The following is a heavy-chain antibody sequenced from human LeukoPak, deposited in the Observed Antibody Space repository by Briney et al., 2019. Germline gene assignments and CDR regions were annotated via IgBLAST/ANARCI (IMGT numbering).Heavy chain of an antibody. D-gene: IGHD3-10*01. Sequence: KAGGSLRLPCAASGFTFSSYSMNWVRQAPGKGLEWVSSISSSSSYIYYADSVKGRVTISRDNAKNSLYLHMNSLRAQDTALYYCATDRLRYGSDPLAFDYWGQGTLVTVSS. CDR1: GFTFSSYS. V-gene: IGHV3-21*01. CDR2: ISSSSSYI. J-gene: IGHJ4*02. CDR3: ATDRLRYGSDPLAFDY.